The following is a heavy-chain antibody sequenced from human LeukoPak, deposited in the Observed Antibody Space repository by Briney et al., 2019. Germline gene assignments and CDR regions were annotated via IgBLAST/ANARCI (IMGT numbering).Heavy chain of an antibody. CDR1: GFTFDDYA. D-gene: IGHD6-19*01. CDR3: AKDSSGWPLFDY. Sequence: GGSLRLSCAASGFTFDDYAMHWVQQAPGKGLEWVSGISWNSYSIGYADSVKGRFTISRDNAKNSLYLQMNSLRAEDMAFYYCAKDSSGWPLFDYWGQGTLVTVSS. CDR2: ISWNSYSI. J-gene: IGHJ4*02. V-gene: IGHV3-9*03.